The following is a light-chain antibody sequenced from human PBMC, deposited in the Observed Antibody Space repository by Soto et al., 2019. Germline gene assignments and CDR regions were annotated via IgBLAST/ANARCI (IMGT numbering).Light chain of an antibody. CDR2: GAS. V-gene: IGKV3-15*01. CDR3: QQYNNWPP. Sequence: EVGMTQSPATVSVSPGERATLSCRASQSVSSNLAWYQQKPGQAPRLLIYGASTRATGIPARFSGSGSGTEFTLTISSLQSEDFAVYYCQQYNNWPPFGQGTKVAIK. J-gene: IGKJ1*01. CDR1: QSVSSN.